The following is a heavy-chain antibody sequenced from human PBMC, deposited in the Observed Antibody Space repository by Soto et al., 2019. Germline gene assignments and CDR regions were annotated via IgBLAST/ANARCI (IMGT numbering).Heavy chain of an antibody. Sequence: EVQLVESGGGLVQPGGSLRLSCAASGFSFSSYWMTWVRQAPGKGLEWVANIKQDGSEKFYVDSVKGRFTISRDNAKTSLYLQMNSLRAEDTAVYYCARGAGSYFRRVVGAFDIWGQGTMVTVSS. J-gene: IGHJ3*02. CDR3: ARGAGSYFRRVVGAFDI. CDR2: IKQDGSEK. V-gene: IGHV3-7*04. CDR1: GFSFSSYW. D-gene: IGHD3-10*01.